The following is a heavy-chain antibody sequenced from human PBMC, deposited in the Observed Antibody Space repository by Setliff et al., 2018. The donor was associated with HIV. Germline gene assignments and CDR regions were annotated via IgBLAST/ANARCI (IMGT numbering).Heavy chain of an antibody. Sequence: PSETLSLTCSVSDDSINSDNYYWSWIRQPAGKGLEWIGRVYITGRTHYNPSLKSRVTISVDTSKNQFSLNLRSVTAADTAVYYCARERDDSGDYLYLFVHWGQGALVTVSS. CDR2: VYITGRT. D-gene: IGHD4-17*01. J-gene: IGHJ4*02. CDR3: ARERDDSGDYLYLFVH. V-gene: IGHV4-61*02. CDR1: DDSINSDNYY.